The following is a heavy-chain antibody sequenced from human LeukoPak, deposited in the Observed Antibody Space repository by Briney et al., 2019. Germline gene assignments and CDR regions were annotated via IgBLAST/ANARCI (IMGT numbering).Heavy chain of an antibody. J-gene: IGHJ3*01. CDR2: IYSSDAT. CDR1: GFTFSGYA. Sequence: PGGSLRLSCAASGFTFSGYAMNWVRQAPGKGLEWVSHIYSSDATYADSVKGRFSISRDNANNSLFLQMNSLRGDDTVVYYYSRDGGIYYTRYGAFDVWGQGTMVTISS. V-gene: IGHV3-48*01. CDR3: SRDGGIYYTRYGAFDV. D-gene: IGHD3-22*01.